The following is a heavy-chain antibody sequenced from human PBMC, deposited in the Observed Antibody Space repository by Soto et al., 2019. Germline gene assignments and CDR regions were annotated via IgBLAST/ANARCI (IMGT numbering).Heavy chain of an antibody. CDR1: GYTFTSYG. D-gene: IGHD6-13*01. CDR2: INATNGDT. CDR3: VRRHVSATGIDWFDP. V-gene: IGHV1-3*01. J-gene: IGHJ5*02. Sequence: AAVKVSCKASGYTFTSYGIHWVRQAPGQRLEWMGWINATNGDTKYSPKFQGRVTITRDTSASTAYMELSSLRSEDTAVYYCVRRHVSATGIDWFDPWGQGTLVTVSS.